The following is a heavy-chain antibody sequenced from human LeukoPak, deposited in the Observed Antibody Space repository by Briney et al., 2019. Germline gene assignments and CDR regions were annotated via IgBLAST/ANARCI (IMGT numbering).Heavy chain of an antibody. CDR2: IIPIFGTA. D-gene: IGHD6-13*01. CDR3: AGDNIAATRPGGFDY. V-gene: IGHV1-69*05. J-gene: IGHJ4*02. CDR1: GGTFSSYA. Sequence: GASVKVSCKASGGTFSSYAISWVRQAPGQGLEWMGGIIPIFGTANYAQKFQGRVTITTDESTSTAYMELSSLRSEDTAVYYCAGDNIAATRPGGFDYWGQGTLVTVSS.